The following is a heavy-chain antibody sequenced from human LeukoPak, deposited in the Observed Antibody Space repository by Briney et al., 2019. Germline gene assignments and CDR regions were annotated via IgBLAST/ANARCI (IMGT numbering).Heavy chain of an antibody. CDR2: INHSGST. J-gene: IGHJ4*02. CDR3: ARALGGIAVAGTGGLIDY. CDR1: VGSISSFY. V-gene: IGHV4-34*01. Sequence: SETLSLTCTVSVGSISSFYWSWLRQPPGKGLEWIGEINHSGSTNYNPSLKSRLTISVDTSKNQFSLKLSPVTAADTAVYYCARALGGIAVAGTGGLIDYWGQGTLVTVSS. D-gene: IGHD6-19*01.